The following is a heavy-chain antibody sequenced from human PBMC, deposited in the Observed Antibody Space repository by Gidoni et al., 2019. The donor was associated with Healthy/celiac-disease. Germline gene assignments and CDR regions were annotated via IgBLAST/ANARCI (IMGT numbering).Heavy chain of an antibody. CDR2: INHSGST. CDR1: GGSFSGYY. Sequence: QVQLQQWGAGLLKPSETLSLTCAVYGGSFSGYYWSWIRQPPGKGLEWIGEINHSGSTNYNPSLKSRVTISVDTSKNQFSLKLSSVTAADTAVYYCARGGHCSSTSCHRSRYYYYGMDVWGQGTTVTVSS. D-gene: IGHD2-2*01. CDR3: ARGGHCSSTSCHRSRYYYYGMDV. V-gene: IGHV4-34*01. J-gene: IGHJ6*02.